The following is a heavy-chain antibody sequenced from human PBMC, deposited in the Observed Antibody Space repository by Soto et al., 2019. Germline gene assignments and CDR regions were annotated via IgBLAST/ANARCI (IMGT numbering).Heavy chain of an antibody. CDR2: INHSGST. J-gene: IGHJ4*02. CDR1: GASFSGYY. CDR3: ARVYGRNFDY. V-gene: IGHV4-34*01. D-gene: IGHD3-10*01. Sequence: QVQLQQWGAGLLKPSETLSLTCAVYGASFSGYYWSWIRQPPGKGLEWIGEINHSGSTNYNPSLKKRITKSVDTSKNQFSQKLRSVTAADTAVYYCARVYGRNFDYWGQGTLVSVSS.